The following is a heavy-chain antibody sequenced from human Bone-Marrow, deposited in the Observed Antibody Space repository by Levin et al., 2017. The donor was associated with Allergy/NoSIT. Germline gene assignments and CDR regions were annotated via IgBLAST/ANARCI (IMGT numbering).Heavy chain of an antibody. V-gene: IGHV4-4*02. CDR2: IYHSGST. J-gene: IGHJ6*02. Sequence: PSETLSLTCAVSGGSISSSNWWSWVRQPPGKGLEWIGEIYHSGSTNYNPSLKSRVTISVDKSKNQFSLKLSSVTAADTAVYYCARDPSKTGTTFYYYGMDGWGQGTTVTVSS. CDR1: GGSISSSNW. CDR3: ARDPSKTGTTFYYYGMDG. D-gene: IGHD1-7*01.